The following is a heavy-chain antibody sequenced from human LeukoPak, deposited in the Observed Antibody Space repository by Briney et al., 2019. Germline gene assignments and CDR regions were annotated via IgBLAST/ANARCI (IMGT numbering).Heavy chain of an antibody. CDR2: ISSSLNM. CDR3: ARDAGIVAFDI. CDR1: GFTFGGYT. Sequence: SGGSLRLSCVASGFTFGGYTINWVRLAPGKGLEWVSSISSSLNMNFAESVKGRFTISRDSARNSVSLQLNSLRVEDTAVYYCARDAGIVAFDIWGQGTVVTVSS. D-gene: IGHD2-15*01. J-gene: IGHJ3*02. V-gene: IGHV3-21*01.